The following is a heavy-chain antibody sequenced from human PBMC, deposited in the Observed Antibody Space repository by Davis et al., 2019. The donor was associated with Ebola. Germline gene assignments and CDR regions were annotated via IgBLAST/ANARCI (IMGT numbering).Heavy chain of an antibody. CDR1: GFTSNMYW. D-gene: IGHD6-13*01. V-gene: IGHV3-30*02. CDR3: TKGQGYFLDY. CDR2: LSYDGRNK. Sequence: LSRAASGFTSNMYWMSWARQAPGKGLEWVAFLSYDGRNKYYADSVKGRFTFSRDNSKNTLYLHMETLRVEDTALYYCTKGQGYFLDYWGQGTLVTVSS. J-gene: IGHJ4*02.